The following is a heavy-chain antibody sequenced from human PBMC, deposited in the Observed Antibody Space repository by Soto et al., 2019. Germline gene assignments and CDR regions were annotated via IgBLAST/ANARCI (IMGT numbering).Heavy chain of an antibody. CDR1: GDSINSDY. D-gene: IGHD3-22*01. CDR3: ARHPETDYYNSRGYNKWPGAPDI. CDR2: IYYSGIT. V-gene: IGHV4-59*08. J-gene: IGHJ3*02. Sequence: PSETLSLTCIVSGDSINSDYWSWIRQSPGKGLEWIGCIYYSGITNYSPSLQSRVTISLDRSKNQVSLILNSVTAADTAVYYCARHPETDYYNSRGYNKWPGAPDIWGKGTKVTVSS.